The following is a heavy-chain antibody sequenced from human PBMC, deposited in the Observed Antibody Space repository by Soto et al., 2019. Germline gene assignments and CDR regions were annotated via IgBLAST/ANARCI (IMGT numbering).Heavy chain of an antibody. Sequence: PGGSLRLSCAASGFAFSSYEMNGFRQAPGKGLEWVSYISGSGSTIYYADSVKGRFTISRDNAKNSLYLQMNSLRAEDTAVYYCARGLSITMIVVAPGWFDPWGQGTQVTVSS. CDR3: ARGLSITMIVVAPGWFDP. V-gene: IGHV3-48*03. J-gene: IGHJ5*02. CDR2: ISGSGSTI. CDR1: GFAFSSYE. D-gene: IGHD3-22*01.